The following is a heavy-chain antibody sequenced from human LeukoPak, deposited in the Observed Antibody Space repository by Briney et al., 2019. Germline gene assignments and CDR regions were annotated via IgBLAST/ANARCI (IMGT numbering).Heavy chain of an antibody. V-gene: IGHV5-51*01. CDR2: IYPGDSDT. CDR3: ARHSSGSYYTPLFVY. J-gene: IGHJ4*02. Sequence: PGESLKISCAGSGYSFTTYWIAWVRQMPGKGLEWMGIIYPGDSDTTYSPSFQGQVTISADKSINTAYLQWSSLKASDTAMYYCARHSSGSYYTPLFVYWGQRTLVTVSS. CDR1: GYSFTTYW. D-gene: IGHD3-10*01.